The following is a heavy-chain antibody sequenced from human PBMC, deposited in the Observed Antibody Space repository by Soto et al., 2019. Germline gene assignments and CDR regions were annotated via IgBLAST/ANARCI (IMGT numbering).Heavy chain of an antibody. CDR3: ARGRWTQTTADYYLDY. V-gene: IGHV1-3*01. CDR1: GYIFSDYA. CDR2: INAGNGKT. D-gene: IGHD1-1*01. Sequence: QVLLVQSGAEVKKPGASVRVSCKASGYIFSDYALHWVRQAPGQRLEWMGWINAGNGKTKCSQNFQDRFTITRDTYANTAYMELYTLKSEDTAVYYCARGRWTQTTADYYLDYWGQGTLVTVSS. J-gene: IGHJ4*02.